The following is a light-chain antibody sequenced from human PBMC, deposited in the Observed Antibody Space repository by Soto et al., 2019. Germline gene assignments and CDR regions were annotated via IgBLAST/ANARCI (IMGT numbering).Light chain of an antibody. CDR2: DAS. Sequence: DIQMTQSPSSLSASVGDRVTITCQASQDISNYLNWYQQKPGKAPKLLIYDASNLETGVLSRFSGSGSGTDFTFTISSLQPEDIATYYCQQYDNLPFTFGPGTKVDI. CDR1: QDISNY. CDR3: QQYDNLPFT. V-gene: IGKV1-33*01. J-gene: IGKJ3*01.